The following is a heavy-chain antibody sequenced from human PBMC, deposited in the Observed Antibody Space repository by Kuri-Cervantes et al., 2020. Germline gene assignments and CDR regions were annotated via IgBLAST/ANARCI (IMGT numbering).Heavy chain of an antibody. CDR1: GYTLTELS. CDR3: ATDGYGSGSGDTFDI. D-gene: IGHD3-10*01. CDR2: FDPEDGET. Sequence: ASVKVSCKVSGYTLTELSMHWVRQAPGKGLEWMGGFDPEDGETIYAQEFQGRVTMTEDTSTDTAYMELSSLRSEDTAVYYCATDGYGSGSGDTFDIWGQGTMVTVSS. V-gene: IGHV1-24*01. J-gene: IGHJ3*02.